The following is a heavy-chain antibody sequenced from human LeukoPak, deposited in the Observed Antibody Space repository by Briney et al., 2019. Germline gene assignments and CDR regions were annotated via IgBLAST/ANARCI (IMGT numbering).Heavy chain of an antibody. CDR3: AKDRESYYCSSTNCYLDY. CDR2: IRYDGSNK. V-gene: IGHV3-30*02. D-gene: IGHD2-2*01. Sequence: PGGSLRLSCAASGFTFSTYSMNWVRQAPGKGLEWVAFIRYDGSNKYYADSVKGRFTISRDNSKNTLYLQMNSLRAEDTAVYYCAKDRESYYCSSTNCYLDYWGQGTLVTVSS. J-gene: IGHJ4*02. CDR1: GFTFSTYS.